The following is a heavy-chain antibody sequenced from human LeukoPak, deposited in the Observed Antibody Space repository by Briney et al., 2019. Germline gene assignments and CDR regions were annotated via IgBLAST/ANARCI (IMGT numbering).Heavy chain of an antibody. Sequence: GGSLRLSCAASGLTFSLYGLTWVRQAPGKGLEWVSSISDSGANTYYADSVKGRFTISRDNSKNMLYLQMNSLRAEDTAVYYCAKGGDTAMTGSLYYYYYMDVWGKGTTVTISS. J-gene: IGHJ6*03. CDR1: GLTFSLYG. CDR3: AKGGDTAMTGSLYYYYYMDV. D-gene: IGHD5-18*01. CDR2: ISDSGANT. V-gene: IGHV3-23*01.